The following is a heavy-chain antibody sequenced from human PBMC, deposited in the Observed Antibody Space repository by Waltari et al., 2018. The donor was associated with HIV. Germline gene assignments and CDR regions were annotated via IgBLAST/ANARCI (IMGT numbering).Heavy chain of an antibody. CDR3: AKVATSGPMKPFDS. CDR1: GFIFRRYA. Sequence: VQLVESGGGLVQPGESLRLACAASGFIFRRYAMSWVRQGPGKGLDWVSTMIGTGGTTYYTDSVKGRFTISGDSSKDTLYLQMDSLRVEDTAVYYCAKVATSGPMKPFDSWGQGTLVTVSS. J-gene: IGHJ4*02. CDR2: MIGTGGTT. V-gene: IGHV3-23*04.